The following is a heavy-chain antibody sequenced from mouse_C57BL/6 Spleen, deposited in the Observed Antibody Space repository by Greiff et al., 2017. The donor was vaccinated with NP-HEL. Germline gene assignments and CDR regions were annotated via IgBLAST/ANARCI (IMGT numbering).Heavy chain of an antibody. D-gene: IGHD2-10*02. Sequence: VQLQQSGAELVRPGSSVKLSCKASGYTFTSYWMHWVKQRPIQGLEWIGNIDPSDSETHYNQKFKDKATLTVDKSSSTAYMQLSSLTSEDSAVYYCARRGYDGYYYAMDYWGQGTSVTVSS. J-gene: IGHJ4*01. CDR3: ARRGYDGYYYAMDY. CDR1: GYTFTSYW. V-gene: IGHV1-52*01. CDR2: IDPSDSET.